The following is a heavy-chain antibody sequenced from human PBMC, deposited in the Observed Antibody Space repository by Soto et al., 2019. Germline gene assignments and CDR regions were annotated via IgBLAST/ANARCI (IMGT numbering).Heavy chain of an antibody. CDR3: ARPDFGDYWYFDL. CDR1: GGTFSRHT. CDR2: IIPALGTA. V-gene: IGHV1-69*08. D-gene: IGHD4-17*01. Sequence: QDQLVQSGAEVKKPGSSVKVSCKASGGTFSRHTFSWVRQAPGQGLEWMGRIIPALGTATYAQKFQGRATITADESATTVYMELNSLRSEDTAVYYCARPDFGDYWYFDLWGRGTLVTVSS. J-gene: IGHJ2*01.